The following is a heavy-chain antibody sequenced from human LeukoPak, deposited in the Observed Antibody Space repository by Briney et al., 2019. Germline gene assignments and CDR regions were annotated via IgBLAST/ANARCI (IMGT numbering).Heavy chain of an antibody. Sequence: PGGSLRLSCAASGFTFDDYAMHWVRQAPGKGLEWVSGISWNSGSIGYADSVKGRFTISRDNAKNSLYLQMNSLRAEDMALYYCAKAVPRYSYGSLAAFDIWGQGTMVTVSS. V-gene: IGHV3-9*03. J-gene: IGHJ3*02. CDR3: AKAVPRYSYGSLAAFDI. D-gene: IGHD5-18*01. CDR1: GFTFDDYA. CDR2: ISWNSGSI.